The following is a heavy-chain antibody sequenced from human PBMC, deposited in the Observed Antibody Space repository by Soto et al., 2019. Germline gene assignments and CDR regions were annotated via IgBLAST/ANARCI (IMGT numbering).Heavy chain of an antibody. CDR2: IWYDGSNK. CDR1: GFTFSSYG. D-gene: IGHD3-16*02. Sequence: GGSLRLSCAASGFTFSSYGMHWVRQAPGKGLEWVAVIWYDGSNKYYADSVKGRFTISRDNSKNTLYLQMNSLRAEDTAVYYCARDFYDYVWGSYRPRGWFDPWGQGTLVTV. V-gene: IGHV3-33*01. J-gene: IGHJ5*02. CDR3: ARDFYDYVWGSYRPRGWFDP.